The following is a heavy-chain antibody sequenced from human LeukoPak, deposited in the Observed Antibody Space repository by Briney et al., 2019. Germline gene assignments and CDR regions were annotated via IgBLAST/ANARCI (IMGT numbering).Heavy chain of an antibody. D-gene: IGHD4-17*01. V-gene: IGHV4-4*02. Sequence: SGTLSLTCAVSGGSISSSNWWSWVRQPPGKGLEWIGEIYHSGSTNYNPSLKSRVTISVDKSKNQFSLKLSSVTAADTAVYYCARTGLRRHSGPSDAFDIWGQGTMVTVSS. J-gene: IGHJ3*02. CDR1: GGSISSSNW. CDR2: IYHSGST. CDR3: ARTGLRRHSGPSDAFDI.